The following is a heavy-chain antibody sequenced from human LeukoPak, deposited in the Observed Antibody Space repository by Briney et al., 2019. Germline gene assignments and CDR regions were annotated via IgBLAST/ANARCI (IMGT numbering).Heavy chain of an antibody. D-gene: IGHD2-15*01. V-gene: IGHV3-23*01. CDR3: ASLPRYCSGGSCSD. J-gene: IGHJ4*02. CDR2: ISDTGRLS. Sequence: GGSLRLSCAASGFTFSSSAMSWVRQAPGKGLEWVAAISDTGRLSYCADSVKGRFTISRDNSKNTLYLQMNSLRAEDTAVHYCASLPRYCSGGSCSDWGQGTLVTVSS. CDR1: GFTFSSSA.